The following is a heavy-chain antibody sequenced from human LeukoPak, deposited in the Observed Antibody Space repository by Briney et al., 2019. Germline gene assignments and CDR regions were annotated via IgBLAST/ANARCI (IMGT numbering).Heavy chain of an antibody. CDR2: IIPIFGTA. CDR1: GGTFSSYA. J-gene: IGHJ6*03. V-gene: IGHV1-69*05. D-gene: IGHD4-11*01. Sequence: SVKVSCKASGGTFSSYAISWVRQAPGQGLEWMGGIIPIFGTANYAQKFQGRVTITTDETTSTAYMELSSLRSEDTAVYYCARVTTVHYYYYYMDVWGKGTTVTVSS. CDR3: ARVTTVHYYYYYMDV.